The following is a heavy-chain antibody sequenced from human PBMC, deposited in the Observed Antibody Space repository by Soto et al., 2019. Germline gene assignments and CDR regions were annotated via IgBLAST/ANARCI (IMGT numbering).Heavy chain of an antibody. CDR2: INHSGST. CDR1: GGSFSGYY. V-gene: IGHV4-34*01. D-gene: IGHD3-3*01. CDR3: ARGSVYYDFWSGYSGVYYGMDV. J-gene: IGHJ6*02. Sequence: SETLSLTCAVYGGSFSGYYWSWIRQPPGQGLEWIGEINHSGSTSYNPSLKSRVTISVDTSKNQFSLKLSSVTAADTAVYYCARGSVYYDFWSGYSGVYYGMDVWGQGTPVT.